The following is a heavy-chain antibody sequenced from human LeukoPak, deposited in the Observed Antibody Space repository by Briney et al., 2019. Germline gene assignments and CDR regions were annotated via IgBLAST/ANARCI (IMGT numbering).Heavy chain of an antibody. D-gene: IGHD2-15*01. CDR2: ISAYNGNT. J-gene: IGHJ3*02. Sequence: ASVKVSCKASGYTFTSYGISWVRQAPGQGLEWMGWISAYNGNTNYAQKLQGRVTMTTDTSTSTAYMELRSLRSDDTAVYYCARVSIVVVVAATPRAFDIWGQGTMVTVSS. V-gene: IGHV1-18*01. CDR1: GYTFTSYG. CDR3: ARVSIVVVVAATPRAFDI.